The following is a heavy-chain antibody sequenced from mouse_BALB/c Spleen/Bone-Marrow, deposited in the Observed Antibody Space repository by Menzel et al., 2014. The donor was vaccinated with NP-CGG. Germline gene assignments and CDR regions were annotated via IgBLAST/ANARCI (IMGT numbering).Heavy chain of an antibody. CDR2: ISTYSGNT. CDR3: VRNFYGSSYFDY. D-gene: IGHD1-1*01. Sequence: QVQLQQSEPELVRPGVSVKLSCKGSGYTFTAYAMHWVKQSHAESLEWIGLISTYSGNTHYNQDFKGKATMTVDKSSSTTYMELARLTSEDSAIYYCVRNFYGSSYFDYWGQGTPLTVSS. CDR1: GYTFTAYA. V-gene: IGHV1-67*01. J-gene: IGHJ2*01.